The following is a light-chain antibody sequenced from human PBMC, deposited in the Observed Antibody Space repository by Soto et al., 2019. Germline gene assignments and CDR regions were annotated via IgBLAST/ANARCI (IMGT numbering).Light chain of an antibody. CDR3: SSYAGSNKVV. CDR1: SCDVGGYNY. V-gene: IGLV2-8*01. Sequence: QSVLTQPPSASGSPGQSVTISCTGTSCDVGGYNYVSWYQQHPGKAPKLMIYEVSKRPSGVPDRFSGSKSGNTASLTVSGLQAEDEADYYCSSYAGSNKVVFGGGTKLTVL. J-gene: IGLJ2*01. CDR2: EVS.